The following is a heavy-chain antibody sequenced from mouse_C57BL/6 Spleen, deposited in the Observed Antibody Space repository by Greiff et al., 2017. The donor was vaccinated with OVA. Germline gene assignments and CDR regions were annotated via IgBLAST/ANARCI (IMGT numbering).Heavy chain of an antibody. J-gene: IGHJ1*03. Sequence: EVQVVESGGGLVKPGGSLKLSCAASGFTFSSYAMSWVRQTPEKRLEWVATISDGGSYTYYPDNVKGRFTISRDNAKNNLYLQMSHLKSEDTAMYYCARVTTVVAYWYFDVWGTGTTVTVSS. D-gene: IGHD1-1*01. CDR2: ISDGGSYT. CDR3: ARVTTVVAYWYFDV. V-gene: IGHV5-4*01. CDR1: GFTFSSYA.